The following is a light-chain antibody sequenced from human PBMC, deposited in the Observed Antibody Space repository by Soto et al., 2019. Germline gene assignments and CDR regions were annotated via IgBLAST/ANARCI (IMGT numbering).Light chain of an antibody. CDR2: WAS. J-gene: IGKJ1*01. V-gene: IGKV4-1*01. CDR1: QSGLYSSNNKNC. Sequence: DIVMTQSPDSLAVSLGERATINCKSSQSGLYSSNNKNCLAWYQQKPGQPPKLLIYWASTRESGVPDRFSGSGSWTDFTLTISSLQAEDVAVYYCQQYYSTLWTFGQGTKVEIK. CDR3: QQYYSTLWT.